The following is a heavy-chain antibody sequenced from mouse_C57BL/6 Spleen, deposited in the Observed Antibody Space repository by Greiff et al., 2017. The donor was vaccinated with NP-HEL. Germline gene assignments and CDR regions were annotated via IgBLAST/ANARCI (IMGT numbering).Heavy chain of an antibody. J-gene: IGHJ2*01. CDR3: ARSDYYGSSYYFDY. CDR1: GYTFTSYD. V-gene: IGHV1-85*01. Sequence: VQLKESGPELVKPGASVKLSCKASGYTFTSYDINWVKQRPGQGLEWIGWIYPRDGSTKYNEKFKGKATLTVDTSSSTAYMELHSLTSEDSAVYFCARSDYYGSSYYFDYWGQGTTLTVSS. D-gene: IGHD1-1*01. CDR2: IYPRDGST.